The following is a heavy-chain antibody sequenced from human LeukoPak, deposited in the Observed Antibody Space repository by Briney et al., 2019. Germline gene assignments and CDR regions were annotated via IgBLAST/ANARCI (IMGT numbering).Heavy chain of an antibody. D-gene: IGHD1-26*01. CDR2: IYYSGST. CDR1: GYSISSGYY. CDR3: ASLRERSYYARGFDY. J-gene: IGHJ4*02. Sequence: SETLSLTCTVSGYSISSGYYWAWIRQPPGKGLAWIGSIYYSGSTYYNPSLKSRVTISVDTSKNQFSLKLSSVTAADTAVYYCASLRERSYYARGFDYWGQGTLVTVSS. V-gene: IGHV4-38-2*02.